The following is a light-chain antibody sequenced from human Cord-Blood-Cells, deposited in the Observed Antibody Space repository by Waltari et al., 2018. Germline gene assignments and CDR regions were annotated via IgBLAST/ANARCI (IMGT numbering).Light chain of an antibody. CDR1: QSISSY. Sequence: DIQMTQSPSSLSASVGDRVTITCLASQSISSYLNWYQQKPGKAPKLLIYAASSLQSGVPSRFSGSGSGTDFTLTISSLQPEDFATYYCQQSYSILTFGGGTKVEIK. J-gene: IGKJ4*01. CDR2: AAS. CDR3: QQSYSILT. V-gene: IGKV1-39*01.